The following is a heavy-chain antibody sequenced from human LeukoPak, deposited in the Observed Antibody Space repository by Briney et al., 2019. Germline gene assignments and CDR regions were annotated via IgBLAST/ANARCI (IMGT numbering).Heavy chain of an antibody. D-gene: IGHD4-23*01. CDR1: GFTFSSCA. V-gene: IGHV3-30-3*01. Sequence: GGSLRLSCAASGFTFSSCAMHWVRQAPGKGLEWVAVISYDGSNKYYADSVKGRFTISRDNSKNTLYLQMNSLRAEDTAVYYCARDRAYGGNSVFDYWGQGTLVTVSS. CDR3: ARDRAYGGNSVFDY. J-gene: IGHJ4*02. CDR2: ISYDGSNK.